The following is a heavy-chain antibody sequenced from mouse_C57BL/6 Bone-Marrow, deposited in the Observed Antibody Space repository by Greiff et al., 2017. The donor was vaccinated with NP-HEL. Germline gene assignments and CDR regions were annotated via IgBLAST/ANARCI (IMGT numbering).Heavy chain of an antibody. CDR1: GYTFTSYW. V-gene: IGHV1-59*01. CDR3: ASPWYFDC. Sequence: QVQLQQPGAELVRPGTSVKLSCKASGYTFTSYWMHWVKQRPGQGLEWIGVIDPSDSYTNYNQKFKGKATLTVATSSSTAYMQLSSLTSEDAAVYYCASPWYFDCWGRGTTLTDSS. CDR2: IDPSDSYT. J-gene: IGHJ2*01.